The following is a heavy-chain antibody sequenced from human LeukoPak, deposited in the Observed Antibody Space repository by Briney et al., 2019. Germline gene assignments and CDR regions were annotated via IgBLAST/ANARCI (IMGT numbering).Heavy chain of an antibody. V-gene: IGHV3-7*01. CDR1: GFTFSSYW. CDR3: ARVSSLAVAGFFDY. CDR2: IKQDGSEK. Sequence: GGSLRLSCAASGFTFSSYWMDWVRQAPGKGLEWVANIKQDGSEKDYVDSVKGRFTISRDNAKNSLYLQMNSLRAEDTAVYFCARVSSLAVAGFFDYWGQGILVTVSS. J-gene: IGHJ4*02. D-gene: IGHD6-19*01.